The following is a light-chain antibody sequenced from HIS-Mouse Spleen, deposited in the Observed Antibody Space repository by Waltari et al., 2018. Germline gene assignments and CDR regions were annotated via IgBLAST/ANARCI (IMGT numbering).Light chain of an antibody. V-gene: IGLV1-51*01. CDR1: SPNIGNNY. J-gene: IGLJ1*01. CDR2: DNK. Sequence: QSVLTQPPSVSAAPGPEVTISCPGSSPNIGNNYVSWYQQLRGTTPKPLIYDNKKRASGIPDRFSGSTSGTSATLCITGVQAGDEADYYCGTWDSSLSAGVFGTGTKFTVL. CDR3: GTWDSSLSAGV.